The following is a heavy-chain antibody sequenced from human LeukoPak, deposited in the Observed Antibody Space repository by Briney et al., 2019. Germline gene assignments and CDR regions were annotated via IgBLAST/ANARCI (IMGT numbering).Heavy chain of an antibody. CDR3: ARAPPLAAAGTSYRGDDAFDI. Sequence: PSETLSLTCTVSGGSISSGGYYWSWIRQPPGKGLEWIGYIYYSGSTYYNPSLKSRVTISVDTSKNQFSLKLSSVTAADTAVYYCARAPPLAAAGTSYRGDDAFDIWGQGTMVTVSS. CDR2: IYYSGST. J-gene: IGHJ3*02. D-gene: IGHD6-13*01. CDR1: GGSISSGGYY. V-gene: IGHV4-30-4*08.